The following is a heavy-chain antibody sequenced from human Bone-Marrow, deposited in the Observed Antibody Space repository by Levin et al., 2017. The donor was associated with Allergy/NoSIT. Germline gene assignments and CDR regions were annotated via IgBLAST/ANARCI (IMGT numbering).Heavy chain of an antibody. J-gene: IGHJ3*01. CDR1: GYTFSDYY. CDR3: VREGMSVGLGNAFDL. Sequence: GESLKISCKTSGYTFSDYYVHWVRLAPGQGLEWMGWINPNSGGTNYAQRFQGRVTMTRDTSINTAYMDLSRLTSDDTAVYYCVREGMSVGLGNAFDLWGQGTMVTVSS. CDR2: INPNSGGT. D-gene: IGHD3-16*01. V-gene: IGHV1-2*02.